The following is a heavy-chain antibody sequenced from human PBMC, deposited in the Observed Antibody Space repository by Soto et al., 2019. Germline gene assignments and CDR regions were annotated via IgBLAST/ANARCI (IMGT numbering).Heavy chain of an antibody. D-gene: IGHD2-21*02. CDR3: ARETRGLHIVVVTAIAGGSSMWFHP. V-gene: IGHV4-34*01. CDR1: GGSFSGYY. Sequence: SETLSLTCAVYGGSFSGYYWRWIRQPPGKGLEWIGEINHTGSTNYNPSLKSRVTISVDTSKNQFSLKLSSVTAADTAVYYCARETRGLHIVVVTAIAGGSSMWFHPWGQGTLV. CDR2: INHTGST. J-gene: IGHJ5*02.